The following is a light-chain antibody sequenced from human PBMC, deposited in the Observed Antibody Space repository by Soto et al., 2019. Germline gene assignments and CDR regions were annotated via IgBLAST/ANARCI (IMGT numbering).Light chain of an antibody. J-gene: IGKJ4*01. CDR2: GAS. Sequence: EIVLTQSPGTLSLSPGERATLSCRASQSVSSSYLAWYQQKPGQAPRLLIYGASSRATGIPGRFSGSGSGTDFTLTISRLEPEDFAVYYYQQYDSSPLTFGGGTKVEIK. CDR3: QQYDSSPLT. V-gene: IGKV3-20*01. CDR1: QSVSSSY.